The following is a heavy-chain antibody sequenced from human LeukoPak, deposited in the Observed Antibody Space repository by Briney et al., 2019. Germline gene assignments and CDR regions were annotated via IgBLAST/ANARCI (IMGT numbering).Heavy chain of an antibody. D-gene: IGHD6-13*01. CDR3: ARGSYSLGGFDY. V-gene: IGHV3-21*01. CDR1: GFTFSSCS. CDR2: ISSSSSYI. Sequence: PGGSLRLSCAASGFTFSSCSMNWVRQAPGKGLEWVSSISSSSSYIYYADSVKGRFTISRDNAKNTLYLPMNSLRAEDTAVYYCARGSYSLGGFDYWGQGTLVTVSS. J-gene: IGHJ4*02.